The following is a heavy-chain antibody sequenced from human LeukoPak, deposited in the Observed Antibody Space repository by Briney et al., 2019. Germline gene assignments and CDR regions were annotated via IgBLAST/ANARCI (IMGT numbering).Heavy chain of an antibody. D-gene: IGHD1-26*01. CDR1: GFTSSSYA. CDR3: AREDEELQNWFDP. CDR2: ISYDGSNK. J-gene: IGHJ5*02. V-gene: IGHV3-30-3*01. Sequence: GGSLRLSCAASGFTSSSYAMHWVRQAPGKGLEWVAVISYDGSNKYYADSVKGRFTISRDNSKNTLYLQMNSLRAEDTAVYYCAREDEELQNWFDPWGQGTLVTVSS.